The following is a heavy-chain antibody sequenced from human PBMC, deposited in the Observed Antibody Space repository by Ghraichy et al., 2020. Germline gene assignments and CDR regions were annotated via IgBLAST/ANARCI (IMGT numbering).Heavy chain of an antibody. CDR3: AGSQPIGDSCGGGTCYYYGMDV. D-gene: IGHD2-15*01. CDR1: GFTFSSYA. CDR2: ISGSGKST. Sequence: GGSLNISCAASGFTFSSYAMSWVRQAPGKGLEWVSGISGSGKSTYYADSVKGRFTISRDNSKNTLYLQVNSLRAEDTAVYYCAGSQPIGDSCGGGTCYYYGMDVWGQGTTVTVSS. J-gene: IGHJ6*02. V-gene: IGHV3-23*01.